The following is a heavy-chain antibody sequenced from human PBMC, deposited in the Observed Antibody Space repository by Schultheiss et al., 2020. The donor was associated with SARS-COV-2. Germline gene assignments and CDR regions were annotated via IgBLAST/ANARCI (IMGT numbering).Heavy chain of an antibody. CDR2: ISYDGTNQ. CDR3: AKEGIGGNFDY. Sequence: GGSLRLSCAVYGGSFSGYYWSWIRQPPGKGLEWLALISYDGTNQFYSDSVRGRFTISRDNAKNSLYLQMNSLRAEDTAVYYCAKEGIGGNFDYWGQGTLVTVSS. J-gene: IGHJ4*02. V-gene: IGHV3-11*01. D-gene: IGHD6-13*01. CDR1: GGSFSGYY.